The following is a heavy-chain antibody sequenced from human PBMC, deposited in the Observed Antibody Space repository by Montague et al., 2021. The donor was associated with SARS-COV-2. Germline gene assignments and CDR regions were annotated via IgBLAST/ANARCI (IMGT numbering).Heavy chain of an antibody. D-gene: IGHD2-15*01. V-gene: IGHV4-31*03. J-gene: IGHJ3*02. CDR2: MYDSGST. CDR3: ARGDGVVVAAPDI. Sequence: TLSLTCTVSGGSISNGGYYCSWIRQPPGKGLEWIGYMYDSGSTYYNPSLTSRVTMSLDTSKNQFSLELSSVTAADTAVYYCARGDGVVVAAPDIWGQGTMVTVSS. CDR1: GGSISNGGYY.